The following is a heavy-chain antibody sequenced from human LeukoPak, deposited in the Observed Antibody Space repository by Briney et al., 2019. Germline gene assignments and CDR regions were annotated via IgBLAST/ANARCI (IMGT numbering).Heavy chain of an antibody. CDR1: GYTLTELS. V-gene: IGHV1-24*01. D-gene: IGHD3-22*01. CDR2: FYPEDGET. CDR3: ATPNSSVLSPTDAFDI. J-gene: IGHJ3*02. Sequence: ASVKVSCKVSGYTLTELSMHWVRQAPGKGLEWMGGFYPEDGETIYAQKFQGRVTMTKDTSTDTAYMELSSLRSEDTAVYYCATPNSSVLSPTDAFDIWGQGTMVTVSS.